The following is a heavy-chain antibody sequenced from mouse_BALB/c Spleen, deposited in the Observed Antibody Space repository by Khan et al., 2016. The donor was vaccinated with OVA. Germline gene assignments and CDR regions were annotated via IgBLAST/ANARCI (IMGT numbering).Heavy chain of an antibody. V-gene: IGHV1S137*01. CDR2: ISTYSGNT. CDR3: ARPAYDGYYDY. CDR1: GYTFTDYA. J-gene: IGHJ2*01. Sequence: QVQLKQSGPELVRPGVSVKISCKGSGYTFTDYAMHWVKQSHAKSLEWIGLISTYSGNTNYNQKFKGKATMTVDKSSSTAYMELASFTSEDSAIHYCARPAYDGYYDYWGQGTTLTVSS. D-gene: IGHD2-3*01.